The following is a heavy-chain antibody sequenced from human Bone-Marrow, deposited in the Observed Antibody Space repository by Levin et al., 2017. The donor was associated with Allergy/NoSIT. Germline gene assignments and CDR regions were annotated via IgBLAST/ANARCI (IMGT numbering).Heavy chain of an antibody. CDR2: ISHDGSKK. V-gene: IGHV3-30*18. CDR1: GFTFSAFA. CDR3: AKVRTPSRHYYYYDMDV. Sequence: PGGSLRLSCAASGFTFSAFAMHWVRQAPGKGLEWVAVISHDGSKKYYADSVKGRFTISRDNSRDTLYLQVDSLRDEDTSVFYCAKVRTPSRHYYYYDMDVWGQGTTVTVSS. D-gene: IGHD1-14*01. J-gene: IGHJ6*02.